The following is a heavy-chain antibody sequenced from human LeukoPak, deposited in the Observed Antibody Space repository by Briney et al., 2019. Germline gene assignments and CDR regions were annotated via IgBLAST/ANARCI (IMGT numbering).Heavy chain of an antibody. CDR1: GGSFSGYY. J-gene: IGHJ6*02. V-gene: IGHV4-34*01. D-gene: IGHD2-2*01. Sequence: SETLYLTCAVYGGSFSGYYWSWIRQPPGKGLEWIGEINHSGSTNYNLSLKSRVTISVDTSKNQFSLKLSSVTAADTAVYYCARAPDIVVVLAAMGFYYYYGMDVWGQGTTVTVSS. CDR2: INHSGST. CDR3: ARAPDIVVVLAAMGFYYYYGMDV.